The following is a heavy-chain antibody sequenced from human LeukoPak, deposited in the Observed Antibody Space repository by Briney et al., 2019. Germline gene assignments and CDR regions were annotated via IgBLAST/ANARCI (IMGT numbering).Heavy chain of an antibody. V-gene: IGHV1-8*03. D-gene: IGHD3-22*01. J-gene: IGHJ4*02. CDR3: ARETYYYDSSGYYGPPSPYYFDY. Sequence: GASVKVSCKASGYTFTSYDINWVRQATGQGLEWMGWMNPNSGNTGYAQKFQGRVTITADKSTSTAYMELSSLRSEDTAVYYCARETYYYDSSGYYGPPSPYYFDYWGQGTLVTVSS. CDR1: GYTFTSYD. CDR2: MNPNSGNT.